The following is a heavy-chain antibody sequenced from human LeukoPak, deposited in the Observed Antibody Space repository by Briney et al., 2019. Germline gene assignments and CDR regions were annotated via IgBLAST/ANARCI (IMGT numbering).Heavy chain of an antibody. CDR1: GGTITNYA. CDR2: IIPIFDTA. J-gene: IGHJ4*02. D-gene: IGHD4-17*01. CDR3: ARYSDPRHGYFDY. V-gene: IGHV1-69*01. Sequence: SVKVSCKASGGTITNYAISWVRQAPGQGLEWMGGIIPIFDTANYPQKFQGRVTITADESTSTADMELSSLRSEDTAVYYCARYSDPRHGYFDYWGQGTLVTVSS.